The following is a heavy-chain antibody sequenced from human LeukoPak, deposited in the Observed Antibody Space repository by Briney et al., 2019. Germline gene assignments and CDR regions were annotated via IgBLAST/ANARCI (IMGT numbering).Heavy chain of an antibody. D-gene: IGHD2-15*01. V-gene: IGHV3-23*01. CDR3: AKDTSAWWYHRAYMNV. J-gene: IGHJ6*03. Sequence: GGSLRLSCAASGFTFSDYDMSWVRQAPGGGLEWISAITGSGDKTFHADSVKGRFTTSRDNSKNTLSLQMGSLRVEDSAVYFCAKDTSAWWYHRAYMNVWGTGTTVTVSS. CDR2: ITGSGDKT. CDR1: GFTFSDYD.